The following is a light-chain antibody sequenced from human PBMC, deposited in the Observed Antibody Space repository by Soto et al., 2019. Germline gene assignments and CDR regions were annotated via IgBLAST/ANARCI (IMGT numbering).Light chain of an antibody. J-gene: IGKJ2*01. CDR3: QQSYSTPPT. CDR2: AAS. CDR1: QSISSY. Sequence: DIQMTQSPSSLSASVGDRVTISCRASQSISSYLNWYQQKPGKAPKLLIYAASSLQSGVPSRFSGSGSGTDFTLAINSLQPEDFATYYCQQSYSTPPTFVQGTKLEIK. V-gene: IGKV1-39*01.